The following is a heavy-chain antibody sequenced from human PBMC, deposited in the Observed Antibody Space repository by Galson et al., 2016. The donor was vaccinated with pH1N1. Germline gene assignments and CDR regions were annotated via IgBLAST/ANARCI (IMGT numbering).Heavy chain of an antibody. CDR2: ISHSGST. Sequence: ETPSLTGAVSGDSLVGYSWGWVRQSPGKGLEWIGEISHSGSTNDNPSLKSRVTVSIDTSKNQFSLRLTSVTAAATAIYYCARIGYFRIDYWGQGTLLTVSS. V-gene: IGHV4-34*01. J-gene: IGHJ4*02. CDR3: ARIGYFRIDY. D-gene: IGHD2-15*01. CDR1: GDSLVGYS.